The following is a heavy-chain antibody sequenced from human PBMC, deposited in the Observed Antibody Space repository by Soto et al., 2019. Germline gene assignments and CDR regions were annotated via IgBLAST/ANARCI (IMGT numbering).Heavy chain of an antibody. CDR1: GFTFSSYA. CDR3: ARDAVAGTYSDY. Sequence: EVQLVESGGGLVQPGGSLRLSCAASGFTFSSYAMHWVRQAPGKGLEYVSAISSNGGSTYYANSVKGRFTISRDNSKNTLYLQTGSLRAEDMAVYYCARDAVAGTYSDYWGQGTLVTVSS. J-gene: IGHJ4*02. CDR2: ISSNGGST. V-gene: IGHV3-64*01. D-gene: IGHD6-19*01.